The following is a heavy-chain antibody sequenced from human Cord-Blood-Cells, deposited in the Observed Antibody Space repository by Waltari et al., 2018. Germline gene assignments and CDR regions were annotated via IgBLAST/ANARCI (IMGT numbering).Heavy chain of an antibody. CDR1: GFPFDDYA. CDR3: AKDSSSSGAYYYYYGMDV. Sequence: EVQLVESGGGLVQPGRSLRLSCAASGFPFDDYALHWVGPAPGRGLEGVSGFSWNSGSKGYADSVKGRFTISRDNAKNSLYLQMNSLRAEDTALYYCAKDSSSSGAYYYYYGMDVWGQGTTVTVSS. CDR2: FSWNSGSK. J-gene: IGHJ6*02. V-gene: IGHV3-9*01. D-gene: IGHD6-6*01.